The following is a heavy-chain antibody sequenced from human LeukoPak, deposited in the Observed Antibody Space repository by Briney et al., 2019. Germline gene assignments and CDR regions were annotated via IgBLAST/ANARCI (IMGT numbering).Heavy chain of an antibody. J-gene: IGHJ4*02. CDR3: AGLFFDESSSYPDY. D-gene: IGHD3-22*01. CDR1: GDSISNYY. V-gene: IGHV4-34*01. CDR2: INHSGST. Sequence: PSETLSLTCTVSGDSISNYYWNWIRQPPGKGLEWIGEINHSGSTNYNPSLRSRVTLSIDTSKNQFSLNLSSVTAADSAVYYCAGLFFDESSSYPDYWGQGALVTVSS.